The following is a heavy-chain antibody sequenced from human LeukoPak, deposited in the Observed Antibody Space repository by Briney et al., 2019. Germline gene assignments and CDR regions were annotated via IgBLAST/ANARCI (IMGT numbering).Heavy chain of an antibody. J-gene: IGHJ3*02. CDR3: ARHRAEMAPITADAFDM. D-gene: IGHD5-24*01. CDR2: IYTTGNT. Sequence: SETPSLTCTVSGSSIATYSWSWIRQPPGKGLECGGYIYTTGNTHYNPSLKRRVTMSLDTSKNQFSLRLSSVTAADTAIFYCARHRAEMAPITADAFDMWGQGTMVTVSS. V-gene: IGHV4-4*09. CDR1: GSSIATYS.